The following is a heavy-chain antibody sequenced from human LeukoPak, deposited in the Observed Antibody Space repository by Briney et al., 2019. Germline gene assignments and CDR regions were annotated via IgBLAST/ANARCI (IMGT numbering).Heavy chain of an antibody. V-gene: IGHV3-7*03. J-gene: IGHJ4*02. CDR3: TKEEWFRFDY. D-gene: IGHD2-8*01. CDR1: GFTFSRHW. Sequence: PGGPLRLSCAASGFTFSRHWMTWVRQAPGKGLEWVAKIKPDGSAQFYVDSVRGRFTISKDNAKNSLYLQMNGLTIEDTAIYYCTKEEWFRFDYWGQGNLVTVAS. CDR2: IKPDGSAQ.